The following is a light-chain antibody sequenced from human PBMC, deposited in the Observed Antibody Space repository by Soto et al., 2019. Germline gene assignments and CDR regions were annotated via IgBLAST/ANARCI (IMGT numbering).Light chain of an antibody. J-gene: IGKJ2*01. CDR3: QHYGTSSYT. Sequence: EIVLTQSPGTLSLSPGERATLSYSASQTVSSSYLAWYRQKPGQAPRLLIWGASNRATGIPDRFSGSGSGIDFTLSISRLEPEDFAVYYCQHYGTSSYTFGQGTKLDIK. CDR1: QTVSSSY. V-gene: IGKV3-20*01. CDR2: GAS.